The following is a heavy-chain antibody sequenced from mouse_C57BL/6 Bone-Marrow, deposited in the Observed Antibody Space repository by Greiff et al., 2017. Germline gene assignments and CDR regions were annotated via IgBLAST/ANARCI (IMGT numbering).Heavy chain of an antibody. CDR3: ARERTWLRRYVDV. V-gene: IGHV1-64*01. CDR1: GYTFTSYW. D-gene: IGHD2-2*01. CDR2: IHPNSGST. J-gene: IGHJ1*03. Sequence: QVQLQQPGAELVKPGASVKLSCKASGYTFTSYWMHWVKQRPGQGLEWIGMIHPNSGSTNYNEKFKSKATLTVDKSSSTAYMQLSSLTSEDSAVYYCARERTWLRRYVDVWGTGTTVTVSS.